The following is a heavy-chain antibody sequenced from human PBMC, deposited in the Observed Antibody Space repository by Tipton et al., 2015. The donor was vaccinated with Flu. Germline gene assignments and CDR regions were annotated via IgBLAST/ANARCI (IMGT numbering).Heavy chain of an antibody. Sequence: QSGPEVKKPGASVKVSRKASGYTFTGYYMHWVRQAPGQGLEWMGWINPNSGGTNYAQKFQGRVTMTRDTSISTAYMELSRLRSDDTAVYYCARETGYSSSWYGYWGQGTLVTVSS. CDR3: ARETGYSSSWYGY. CDR1: GYTFTGYY. CDR2: INPNSGGT. V-gene: IGHV1-2*02. D-gene: IGHD6-13*01. J-gene: IGHJ4*02.